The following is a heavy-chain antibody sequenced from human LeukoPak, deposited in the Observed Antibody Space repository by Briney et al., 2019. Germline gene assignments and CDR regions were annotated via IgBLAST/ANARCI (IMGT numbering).Heavy chain of an antibody. Sequence: SETLSLTCTVSGGSISSSSYYWGWIRQPPGKGLEWIGSIYYSGSTYYNPSLKSRVTISVDTSKNQFSLKLSSVTAADTAVYYCAALVGATGGDAFDIWGQGTMVTVSS. CDR2: IYYSGST. CDR3: AALVGATGGDAFDI. CDR1: GGSISSSSYY. J-gene: IGHJ3*02. V-gene: IGHV4-39*07. D-gene: IGHD1-26*01.